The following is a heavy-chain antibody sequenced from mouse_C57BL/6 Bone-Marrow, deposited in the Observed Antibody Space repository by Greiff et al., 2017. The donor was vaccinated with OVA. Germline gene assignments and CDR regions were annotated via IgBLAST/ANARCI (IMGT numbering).Heavy chain of an antibody. J-gene: IGHJ4*01. CDR1: GFTFTDYY. CDR3: VRYAY. CDR2: IRNKANGYTT. V-gene: IGHV7-3*01. Sequence: EVMLVESGGGLVQPGGSLSLSCAASGFTFTDYYMSWVRQPPGKALEWLGFIRNKANGYTTEYSASVKGRFTITTDNAQSILYLQKNALRDDDSATYYCVRYAYWGQGTSVTVSS.